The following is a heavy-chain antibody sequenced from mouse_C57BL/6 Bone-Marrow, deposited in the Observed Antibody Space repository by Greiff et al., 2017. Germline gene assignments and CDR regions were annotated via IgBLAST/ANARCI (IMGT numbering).Heavy chain of an antibody. CDR1: GYTFTSYW. CDR3: ARRLGGGAMDY. Sequence: VQLQQPGAELVMPGASVKLSCKASGYTFTSYWMHWVKQRPGQGLEWIGEIDPSDSYTNYNQKFKGKSTLTVDKSSSKAYMKLSSLTSEDSAVYYCARRLGGGAMDYWGQGTSVTVSS. J-gene: IGHJ4*01. CDR2: IDPSDSYT. V-gene: IGHV1-69*01.